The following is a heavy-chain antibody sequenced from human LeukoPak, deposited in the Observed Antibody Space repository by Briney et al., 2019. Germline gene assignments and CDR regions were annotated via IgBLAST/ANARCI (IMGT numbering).Heavy chain of an antibody. J-gene: IGHJ4*02. V-gene: IGHV3-23*01. Sequence: GGSLRLSCAASGFTFSSYAMSWVRQAPGKGLEWVSAISGSGGSTYYADSVKGRFTISRDNSKNTLYLQMNSLRAEDTAVYYCAKDLFSSGYYYPFDYWGQGTLVTVSS. CDR2: ISGSGGST. CDR1: GFTFSSYA. CDR3: AKDLFSSGYYYPFDY. D-gene: IGHD3-22*01.